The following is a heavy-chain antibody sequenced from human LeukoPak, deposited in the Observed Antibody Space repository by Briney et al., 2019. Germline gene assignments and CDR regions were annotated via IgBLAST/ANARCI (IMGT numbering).Heavy chain of an antibody. J-gene: IGHJ4*02. CDR1: GFTVSSNY. V-gene: IGHV3-23*01. CDR3: AKLAFGGVIVLIDY. Sequence: GGSLRLSCAASGFTVSSNYMSWVRQAPGKGLEWVSAISGSGGSTYYADSVKGRFTISRDNSKNTLYLQMNSLRAEDTAVYYCAKLAFGGVIVLIDYWGQGTLVTVSS. D-gene: IGHD3-16*02. CDR2: ISGSGGST.